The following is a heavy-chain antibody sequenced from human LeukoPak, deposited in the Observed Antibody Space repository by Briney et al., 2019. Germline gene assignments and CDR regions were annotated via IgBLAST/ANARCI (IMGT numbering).Heavy chain of an antibody. CDR3: ARDLFGAPAGLGGFDS. Sequence: SETLSLTCTVSGDPIGGGDFYWSWIRQPPGKGLEWLGYIYDTGSTYYNPFLNGRVTISVDKSKSQFSLELNSVTAADTAIYFCARDLFGAPAGLGGFDSWGQGTLVTVSS. CDR1: GDPIGGGDFY. V-gene: IGHV4-30-4*08. D-gene: IGHD6-13*01. CDR2: IYDTGST. J-gene: IGHJ4*02.